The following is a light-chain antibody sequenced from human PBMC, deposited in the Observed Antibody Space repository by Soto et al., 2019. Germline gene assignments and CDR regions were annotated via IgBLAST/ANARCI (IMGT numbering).Light chain of an antibody. Sequence: DIQMTQSPSTLSASIGERVTITCRASQSISYYLAWYQQKPGKAPKLLIYKASTVESRVPSRFSGSGSGTQFTLTISSMQPEDFATYYCLQDYNYPLTFGGGTKLDSK. CDR1: QSISYY. CDR2: KAS. CDR3: LQDYNYPLT. V-gene: IGKV1-5*03. J-gene: IGKJ4*01.